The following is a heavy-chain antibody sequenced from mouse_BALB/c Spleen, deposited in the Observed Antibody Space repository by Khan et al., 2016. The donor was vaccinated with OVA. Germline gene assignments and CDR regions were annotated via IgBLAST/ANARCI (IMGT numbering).Heavy chain of an antibody. CDR3: VRDGAYDRNAGWFAY. V-gene: IGHV1-4*01. Sequence: QVQLQQSGAELARPGASVKMSCKASGYTFTSYTIHWIKLRPGQGLEWIGYINPSNGYTNYNQKFKDKATLTADKSSTTAYMQLSSLTPDDSAVYNVVRDGAYDRNAGWFAYWGPGTLVTVSA. CDR2: INPSNGYT. D-gene: IGHD2-3*01. CDR1: GYTFTSYT. J-gene: IGHJ3*01.